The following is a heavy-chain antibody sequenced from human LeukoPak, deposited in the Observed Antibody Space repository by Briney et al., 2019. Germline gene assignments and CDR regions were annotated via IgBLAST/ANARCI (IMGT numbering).Heavy chain of an antibody. CDR3: ARASYYYDSSGYYFNWFDP. V-gene: IGHV1-69*05. CDR1: GGTFSSYA. D-gene: IGHD3-22*01. J-gene: IGHJ5*02. Sequence: SVKVSCKASGGTFSSYAISWVRQAPGQGLEWMGGIIPIFGTANYAQKFQGRVTITTDESTSTAYMELSSLRSEDMAVYYCARASYYYDSSGYYFNWFDPWGQGTLVTVSS. CDR2: IIPIFGTA.